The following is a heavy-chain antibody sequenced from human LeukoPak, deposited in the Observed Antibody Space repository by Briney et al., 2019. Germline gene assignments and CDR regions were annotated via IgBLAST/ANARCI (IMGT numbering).Heavy chain of an antibody. CDR3: ANGYRYCSSTRCDFDY. CDR2: ISAYNGNT. D-gene: IGHD2-2*01. V-gene: IGHV1-18*01. J-gene: IGHJ4*02. Sequence: SVKVSCKASGYTFPSYGISWVRQAPGQGLEWMGWISAYNGNTNYAQKLQGRVTMTTDTSTSTAYMELRSLRSDDTAVYYCANGYRYCSSTRCDFDYWGQGTLVTVSS. CDR1: GYTFPSYG.